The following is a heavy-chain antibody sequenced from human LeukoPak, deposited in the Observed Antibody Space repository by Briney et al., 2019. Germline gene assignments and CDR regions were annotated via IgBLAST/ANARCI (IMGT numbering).Heavy chain of an antibody. D-gene: IGHD5-18*01. V-gene: IGHV3-23*01. Sequence: GGSLRLSCAASGFTFSSYAMSWVRQAPGKGLEWVSAISGSGGSTYYADSVKGRFTISRDNSKNTLYLQMNSLRAGDTAVYYCAKDLYSYGSVDYWGQGTLVTVSS. CDR2: ISGSGGST. J-gene: IGHJ4*02. CDR1: GFTFSSYA. CDR3: AKDLYSYGSVDY.